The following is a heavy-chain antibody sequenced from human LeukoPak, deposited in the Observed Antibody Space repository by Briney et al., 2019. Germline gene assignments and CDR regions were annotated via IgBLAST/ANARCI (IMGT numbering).Heavy chain of an antibody. CDR1: GGSISSYY. CDR3: ARDGYNTPGY. V-gene: IGHV4-59*12. CDR2: IYYSGSS. D-gene: IGHD5-24*01. Sequence: SETLSLTCTVSGGSISSYYWSWIRQPPGKGLEWIGYIYYSGSSYYNPSLKSRVTLSVDTSKDQFSLKLSSVTAADTAVYYCARDGYNTPGYWGQGTLVTVSS. J-gene: IGHJ4*02.